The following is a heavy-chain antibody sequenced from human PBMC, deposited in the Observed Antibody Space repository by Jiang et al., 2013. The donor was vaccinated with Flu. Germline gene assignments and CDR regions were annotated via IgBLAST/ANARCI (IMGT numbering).Heavy chain of an antibody. Sequence: SVKVSCKASGYTFTSYYMHWVRQAPGQGLEWMGIINPSGGSTSYAQKFQGRVTMTRDTSTSTVYMELSSLRSEDTAVYYCARAFREYSSSWYIGWFDPWGQGTLVTVSS. CDR1: GYTFTSYY. D-gene: IGHD6-13*01. J-gene: IGHJ5*02. CDR2: INPSGGST. CDR3: ARAFREYSSSWYIGWFDP. V-gene: IGHV1-46*01.